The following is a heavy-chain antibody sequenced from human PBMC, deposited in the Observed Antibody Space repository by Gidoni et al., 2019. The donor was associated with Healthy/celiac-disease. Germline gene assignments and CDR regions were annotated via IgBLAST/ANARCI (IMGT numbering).Heavy chain of an antibody. D-gene: IGHD3-10*01. CDR1: GGSFSGYY. V-gene: IGHV4-34*01. CDR3: ARGRGSITMVRGVYYFDY. Sequence: QVQLQQWRAGLLQPSETLSPTCAVHGGSFSGYYGSWIRQPPGKGLEWIGEISQSGRTNYNPSIKSRVTISVDTSKNQFSLKLSSVTAADTAVYYCARGRGSITMVRGVYYFDYWGQGTLVTVSS. J-gene: IGHJ4*02. CDR2: ISQSGRT.